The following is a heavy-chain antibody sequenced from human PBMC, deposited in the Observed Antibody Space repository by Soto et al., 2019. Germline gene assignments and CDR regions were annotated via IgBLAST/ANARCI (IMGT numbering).Heavy chain of an antibody. CDR3: ARVDHRGYFAILTDY. CDR1: GDSLSSGGHY. D-gene: IGHD3-9*01. J-gene: IGHJ4*02. CDR2: IYDSVNT. Sequence: SETLSLTCTVSGDSLSSGGHYWSWIRQHPGKGLEWIGHIYDSVNTYYSPSLRSRVTISADISKNQFSLNLRSVTAADTAVYYCARVDHRGYFAILTDYWGQGTLVTVSS. V-gene: IGHV4-31*03.